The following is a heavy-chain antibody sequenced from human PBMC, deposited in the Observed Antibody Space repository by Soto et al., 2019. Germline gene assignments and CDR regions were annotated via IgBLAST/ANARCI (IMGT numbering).Heavy chain of an antibody. J-gene: IGHJ4*01. CDR2: FYYSGSP. CDR3: ARHALRSWRWDY. CDR1: GVSISSSGYF. V-gene: IGHV4-39*01. Sequence: SETLSLTCAISGVSISSSGYFWAWIRQPPGRGLEWIGTFYYSGSPYYNPSLKSRVSISVDTSKNQFSLKLSSVTAADTAVYYCARHALRSWRWDYWGQGTLVTVSS.